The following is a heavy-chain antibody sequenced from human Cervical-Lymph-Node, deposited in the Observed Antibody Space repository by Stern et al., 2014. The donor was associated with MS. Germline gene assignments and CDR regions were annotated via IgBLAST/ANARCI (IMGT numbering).Heavy chain of an antibody. CDR3: ARDLQMGTFDY. CDR1: GFTFSTYG. D-gene: IGHD7-27*01. CDR2: IWYDGIKK. J-gene: IGHJ4*02. V-gene: IGHV3-33*01. Sequence: VQLVEPGGGVVQPGRSLRLSCAASGFTFSTYGMHWVRQAPGKGLERVAVIWYDGIKKYYADSVKGRFTISRDNSKNTLYLQMNSLRAEDTAVYYCARDLQMGTFDYWGQGALVTVSS.